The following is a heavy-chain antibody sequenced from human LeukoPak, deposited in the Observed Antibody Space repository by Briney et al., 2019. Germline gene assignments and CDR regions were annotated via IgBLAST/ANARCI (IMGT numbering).Heavy chain of an antibody. V-gene: IGHV3-53*01. CDR2: IYSGGST. CDR3: AKSGLNRFDY. Sequence: PGGSLRPSRAAPGFPVSRNYMGWVPQAPGKGLGGVSIIYSGGSTFYADSVKGRFTISRDNSKNPLYLQMNSLRAEDTAVYYCAKSGLNRFDYWGQGTLVTVSS. J-gene: IGHJ4*02. CDR1: GFPVSRNY. D-gene: IGHD2-15*01.